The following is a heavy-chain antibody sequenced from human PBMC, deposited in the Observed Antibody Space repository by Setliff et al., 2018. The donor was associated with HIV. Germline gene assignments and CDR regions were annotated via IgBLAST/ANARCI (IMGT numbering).Heavy chain of an antibody. D-gene: IGHD3-3*02. CDR2: ISAYSGDT. J-gene: IGHJ6*02. V-gene: IGHV1-18*01. Sequence: ASVKVSCKASGYTFTNYGISWVRQAPGQGLEWMGWISAYSGDTNYAQKVQGRVPLTTDTSTSTAYMELRRLKSEDTAVYYCARDAWVEFLEWNFYGMDVWGQGTTVTVSS. CDR1: GYTFTNYG. CDR3: ARDAWVEFLEWNFYGMDV.